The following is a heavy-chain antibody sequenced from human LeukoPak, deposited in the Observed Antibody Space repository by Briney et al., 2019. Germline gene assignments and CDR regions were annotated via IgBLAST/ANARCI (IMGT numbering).Heavy chain of an antibody. D-gene: IGHD3-10*01. CDR1: GFTFSSYS. V-gene: IGHV3-21*01. Sequence: PGGSLRLSCAASGFTFSSYSRNWVRQAPGKGLEWVSSISSSSSYIYYADSVKGRFTISRDNAKNSLYLQMNSLRAEDTAVYYCARDPMVRGAALDYWGQGTLVSVSS. J-gene: IGHJ4*02. CDR3: ARDPMVRGAALDY. CDR2: ISSSSSYI.